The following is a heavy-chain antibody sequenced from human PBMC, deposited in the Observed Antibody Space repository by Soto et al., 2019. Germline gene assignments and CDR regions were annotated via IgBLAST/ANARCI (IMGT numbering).Heavy chain of an antibody. CDR2: IYYSGST. V-gene: IGHV4-59*02. CDR1: RGPVGPDY. CDR3: ARGGKSYGGEFDY. Sequence: SETLSLTCTLPRGPVGPDYWDWIRQPPGKGLEWIGYIYYSGSTNYNPSLKSRVTISIDTSKNQFPLKLSSVTAADTAVYYCARGGKSYGGEFDYWGPGTLVTVSS. J-gene: IGHJ4*02. D-gene: IGHD2-21*01.